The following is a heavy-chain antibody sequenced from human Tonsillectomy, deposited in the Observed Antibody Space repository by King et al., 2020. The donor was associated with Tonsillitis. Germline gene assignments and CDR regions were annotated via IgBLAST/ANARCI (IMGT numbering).Heavy chain of an antibody. D-gene: IGHD5-24*01. J-gene: IGHJ6*03. CDR2: IDWDDDK. Sequence: TLKESGPALVKPTQTLTLTCTLSGFSLSTSGMCVSWIRQPPGKALEWLARIDWDDDKYYSTALKTRLTISKDTSKNQVVLTMTNMDPVDTATYYCSRTYYNFYYHYMDVWGKGTTVTVSS. V-gene: IGHV2-70*11. CDR1: GFSLSTSGMC. CDR3: SRTYYNFYYHYMDV.